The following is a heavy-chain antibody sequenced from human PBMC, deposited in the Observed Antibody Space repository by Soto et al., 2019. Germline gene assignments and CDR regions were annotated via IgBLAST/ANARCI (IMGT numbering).Heavy chain of an antibody. J-gene: IGHJ4*02. Sequence: QVQLQGSGPGLVKPSETLSLTCTVSGGSISPYYWSWIRQPPGKGLEWIGYIYYSGSTNYNPSLKSRVNISVDTSKNQFSLKLSSVTAADTAVYYCARAEGGYCSGGTCYWPFDYWGQGTLVTVSS. CDR2: IYYSGST. CDR3: ARAEGGYCSGGTCYWPFDY. D-gene: IGHD2-15*01. V-gene: IGHV4-59*01. CDR1: GGSISPYY.